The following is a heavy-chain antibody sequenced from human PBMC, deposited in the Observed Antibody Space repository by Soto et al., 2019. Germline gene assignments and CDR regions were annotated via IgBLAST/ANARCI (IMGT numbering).Heavy chain of an antibody. V-gene: IGHV3-23*01. CDR1: GFTFSSYA. Sequence: EVQLLESGGGLVQPGGSLRLSCAASGFTFSSYAMSWVRQAPGKGLEWVSAISGSGGSTYYADSVKGRFTISRDNSKNTLYLQMNSLRAEDTAVYYCAKNGPHSSSLYYYYYGMDVWGQGTTVTVSS. CDR2: ISGSGGST. J-gene: IGHJ6*02. CDR3: AKNGPHSSSLYYYYYGMDV. D-gene: IGHD6-6*01.